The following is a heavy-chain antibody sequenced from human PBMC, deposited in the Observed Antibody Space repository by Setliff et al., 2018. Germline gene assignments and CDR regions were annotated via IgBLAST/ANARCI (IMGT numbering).Heavy chain of an antibody. V-gene: IGHV5-51*03. CDR1: GYTSTSHY. CDR3: ARSLVGATYSVYFDY. Sequence: GASVKVSCKASGYTSTSHYMHWVRQMPGKGLEWMGIIYPGDSHTRYSPSFQGQVTMSADKSINTAYLQWSNLKASDTAIYYCARSLVGATYSVYFDYWGQGALVTVSS. CDR2: IYPGDSHT. D-gene: IGHD1-26*01. J-gene: IGHJ4*02.